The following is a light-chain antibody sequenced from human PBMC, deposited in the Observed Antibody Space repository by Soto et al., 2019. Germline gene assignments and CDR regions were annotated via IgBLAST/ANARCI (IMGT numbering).Light chain of an antibody. J-gene: IGKJ5*01. CDR1: QTLLHGAGETF. V-gene: IGKV2D-29*02. Sequence: TQTPPTLPVTPGKSAPIPLKPSQTLLHGAGETFLFWYLQKPGQSPQLLIYEVSNRFSGVPDRFSGSGSGTDFTLDISRVEAEDVGIYYCMQSTHLPPTFGQGTRLEI. CDR2: EVS. CDR3: MQSTHLPPT.